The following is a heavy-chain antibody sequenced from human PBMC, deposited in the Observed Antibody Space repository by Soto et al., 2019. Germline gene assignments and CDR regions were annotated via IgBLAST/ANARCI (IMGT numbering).Heavy chain of an antibody. V-gene: IGHV4-59*01. CDR3: AKGELDYYGMDV. D-gene: IGHD3-10*01. CDR1: GGSISSYY. CDR2: IYYSGST. Sequence: QVQLQESGPGLVKPSETLSLTCTVSGGSISSYYWSRIRQPPGKGLEWIGYIYYSGSTNYNPSLKSRVTISVDTSKNQFSLKLSSVTAADTAVYYCAKGELDYYGMDVWGQGTTVTVSS. J-gene: IGHJ6*02.